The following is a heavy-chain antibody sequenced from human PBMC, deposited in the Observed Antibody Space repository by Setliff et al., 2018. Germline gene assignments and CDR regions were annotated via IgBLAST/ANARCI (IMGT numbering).Heavy chain of an antibody. Sequence: SETLSLTCAVYGGSFSGYYWNWIRQAPGKGLEWIGEINHRGTTSYTPSLKGRVTISVDTSKNLFSLKLRSVTAADTAVYFCARQPSSGAYYNPRPYYFDYWGQGTLVTVSS. V-gene: IGHV4-34*01. CDR1: GGSFSGYY. J-gene: IGHJ4*02. CDR3: ARQPSSGAYYNPRPYYFDY. D-gene: IGHD3-10*01. CDR2: INHRGTT.